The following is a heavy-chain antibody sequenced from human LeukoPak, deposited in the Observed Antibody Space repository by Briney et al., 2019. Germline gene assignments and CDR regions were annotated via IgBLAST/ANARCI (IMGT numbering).Heavy chain of an antibody. D-gene: IGHD4-23*01. V-gene: IGHV3-23*01. CDR1: GFTFSSYA. J-gene: IGHJ5*02. Sequence: PGGSLRLSCAASGFTFSSYAMSWVRQAPGKGLEWVSAISGSGGSTYYADSVKGRFTISRDNSKNTLYLQMNSLRVEDTAVYYCAKHLFGNSLVDWFDPWGQGTLVTVSS. CDR3: AKHLFGNSLVDWFDP. CDR2: ISGSGGST.